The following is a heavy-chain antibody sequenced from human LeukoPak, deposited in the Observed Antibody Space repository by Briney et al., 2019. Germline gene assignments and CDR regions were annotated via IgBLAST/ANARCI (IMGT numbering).Heavy chain of an antibody. CDR1: GFTFSSYS. CDR2: ISSSSSTI. V-gene: IGHV3-48*01. Sequence: HPGGSLRLSCAASGFTFSSYSMNWVRQAPGKGLEWVSYISSSSSTIYYADSEKGRFTISRDNAKNSLYLQMNSLRAEDTAVYYCAKPTSSLDYYYMDVWGKGTTVTVSS. CDR3: AKPTSSLDYYYMDV. J-gene: IGHJ6*03. D-gene: IGHD6-19*01.